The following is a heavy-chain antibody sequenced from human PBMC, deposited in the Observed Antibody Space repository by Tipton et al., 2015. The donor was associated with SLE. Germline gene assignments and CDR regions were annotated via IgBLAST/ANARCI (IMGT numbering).Heavy chain of an antibody. CDR2: IYYSGST. V-gene: IGHV4-39*01. J-gene: IGHJ4*02. CDR1: GGSISSSSYY. CDR3: ARRITIFGPFGY. Sequence: TLSLTCTVSGGSISSSSYYWGWIRQPPGKGLEWIGSIYYSGSTYYNPSLKSRVTISVDTSKNQFSLKLSSVTAADTAVYYCARRITIFGPFGYWGQGTLVTVSS. D-gene: IGHD3-3*01.